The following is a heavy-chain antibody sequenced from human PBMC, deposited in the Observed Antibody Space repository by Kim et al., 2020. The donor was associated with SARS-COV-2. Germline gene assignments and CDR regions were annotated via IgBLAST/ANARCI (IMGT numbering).Heavy chain of an antibody. Sequence: GGSLRLSCAASGFTFSSYGMYWVRQAPGKGLEWVAVIWYDGSNQYYAESVKGRFTISRDNSKNTLYLQMNSLRAEDTAVYYCARGGIRVTYYGMDVWGQGTTVTVSS. D-gene: IGHD2-21*02. V-gene: IGHV3-33*07. CDR1: GFTFSSYG. J-gene: IGHJ6*02. CDR2: IWYDGSNQ. CDR3: ARGGIRVTYYGMDV.